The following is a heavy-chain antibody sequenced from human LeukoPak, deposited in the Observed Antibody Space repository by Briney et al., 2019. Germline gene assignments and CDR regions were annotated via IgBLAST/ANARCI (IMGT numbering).Heavy chain of an antibody. V-gene: IGHV1-18*01. J-gene: IGHJ6*02. CDR2: ITAYNGNT. Sequence: PSVKLSCNVSGYTFTSYCISWVREAPGQGLEGMGCITAYNGNTNYAQKLQGRVTMTTDTSTSTAYMELRSLRSDDTAVYYCARALKTMLSAYYYGMDVWGQGTTVTVSS. D-gene: IGHD4/OR15-4a*01. CDR1: GYTFTSYC. CDR3: ARALKTMLSAYYYGMDV.